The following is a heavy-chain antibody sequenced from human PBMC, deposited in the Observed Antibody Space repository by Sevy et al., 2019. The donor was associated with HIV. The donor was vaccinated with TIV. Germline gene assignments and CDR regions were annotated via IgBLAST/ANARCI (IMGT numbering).Heavy chain of an antibody. CDR1: GFTFSNYW. CDR3: ARQYYYGSGRIFYYGMDV. CDR2: IDSDDCST. D-gene: IGHD3-10*01. Sequence: GGSLRLSCAASGFTFSNYWMHWVRQDPGKGLVWVSRIDSDDCSTTYADSVKGRFTISRDNAKKTLFLQMNSLRAEDTAVYYCARQYYYGSGRIFYYGMDVSGQGTSVTVSS. J-gene: IGHJ6*02. V-gene: IGHV3-74*01.